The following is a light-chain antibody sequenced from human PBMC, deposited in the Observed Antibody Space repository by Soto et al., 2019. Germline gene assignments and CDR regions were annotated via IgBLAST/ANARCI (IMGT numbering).Light chain of an antibody. J-gene: IGKJ2*01. Sequence: EVVMTQSPASLSVSPGDRATLSCRASQNIRTNLAWYQQKVGQAPRLLIYGSSTRASGIPARFSGTGSGTEFTLTISSLQSEDFAVYYCQQYLNWPVYTFGQGTKLEIK. CDR1: QNIRTN. CDR2: GSS. V-gene: IGKV3-15*01. CDR3: QQYLNWPVYT.